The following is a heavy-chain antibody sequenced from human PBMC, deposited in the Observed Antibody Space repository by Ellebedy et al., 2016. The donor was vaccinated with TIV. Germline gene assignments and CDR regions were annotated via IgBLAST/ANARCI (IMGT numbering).Heavy chain of an antibody. CDR3: AREGWAVAGTDYYYYGMDV. CDR1: GGTFSSYA. CDR2: IIPIFGTA. V-gene: IGHV1-69*13. Sequence: SVKVSXXASGGTFSSYAISWVRQAPGQGLEWMGGIIPIFGTANYAQKFQGRVTITADESTSTAYMELSSLRSEDTAVYYCAREGWAVAGTDYYYYGMDVWGQGTTVTVSS. D-gene: IGHD6-19*01. J-gene: IGHJ6*02.